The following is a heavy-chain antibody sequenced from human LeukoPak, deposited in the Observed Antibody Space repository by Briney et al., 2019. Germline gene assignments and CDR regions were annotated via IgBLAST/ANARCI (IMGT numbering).Heavy chain of an antibody. V-gene: IGHV3-48*04. CDR3: ARDYGGSSPFDY. D-gene: IGHD4-23*01. CDR1: GFTFSSYG. J-gene: IGHJ4*02. Sequence: GGSLRLSCAASGFTFSSYGMHWVRQAPGKGLEWVSYISSSGTTRYYADSVKGRFTISRDNAKNSLYLQMNSLRAEDTAVYYCARDYGGSSPFDYWGQGTLVTVSS. CDR2: ISSSGTTR.